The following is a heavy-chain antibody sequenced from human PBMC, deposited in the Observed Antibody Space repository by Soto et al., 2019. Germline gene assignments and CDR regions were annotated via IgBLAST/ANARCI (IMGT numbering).Heavy chain of an antibody. CDR2: IYYSGST. J-gene: IGHJ6*03. D-gene: IGHD2-15*01. V-gene: IGHV4-39*01. Sequence: SSETLSLTCTVSGGSISSSSYYWGWIRQPPGKGLEWIGSIYYSGSTYYNPSLKSRVTISVDTSKNQFSLKLSSVTAADTAVYYCARGFSVVVAARPVYYYYMDVWGKGTTVTVSS. CDR3: ARGFSVVVAARPVYYYYMDV. CDR1: GGSISSSSYY.